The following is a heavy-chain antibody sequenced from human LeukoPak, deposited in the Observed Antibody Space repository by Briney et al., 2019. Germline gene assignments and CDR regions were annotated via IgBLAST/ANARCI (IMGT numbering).Heavy chain of an antibody. CDR1: GYTFISHY. V-gene: IGHV1-46*01. Sequence: ASVKVSCKASGYTFISHYMHWVRQAPGQGLEWVGIINTSGGSTRYAQKFRGRVTMTRDTSTSTVYMELNSLRFDDTAVYYCAREASCGGDCYSVGGAFDIWGQGTMVTVSS. CDR3: AREASCGGDCYSVGGAFDI. J-gene: IGHJ3*02. CDR2: INTSGGST. D-gene: IGHD2-21*02.